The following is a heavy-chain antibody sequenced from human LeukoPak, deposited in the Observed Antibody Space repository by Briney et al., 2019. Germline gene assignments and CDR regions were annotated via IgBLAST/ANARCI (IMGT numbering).Heavy chain of an antibody. CDR3: AKGSKEVLFTRDHYMDV. CDR1: GFTVSSYW. Sequence: GGSLRLSCAASGFTVSSYWMHWVRQAPGKGLEWVSSISSSSSYIYYADSVKGRFTISRDNAKNPLYLQMNSLRAEDTAVYYCAKGSKEVLFTRDHYMDVWGKGTTVTVSS. D-gene: IGHD3-3*01. J-gene: IGHJ6*03. CDR2: ISSSSSYI. V-gene: IGHV3-21*01.